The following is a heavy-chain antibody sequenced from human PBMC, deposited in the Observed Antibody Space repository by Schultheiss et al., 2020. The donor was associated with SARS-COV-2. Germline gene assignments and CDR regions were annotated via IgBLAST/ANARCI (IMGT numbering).Heavy chain of an antibody. D-gene: IGHD3-22*01. Sequence: GGSLRLSCAASGFTFSSYWMHWVRQAPGKGLEYVSAISSNGGSTYYADSVKGRFTISRDNSKNTLYLQMNSLRAEDTAVYYCARDLDNYYDSSGYYIGYWGQGTLVTVSS. CDR2: ISSNGGST. J-gene: IGHJ4*02. CDR1: GFTFSSYW. V-gene: IGHV3-64*04. CDR3: ARDLDNYYDSSGYYIGY.